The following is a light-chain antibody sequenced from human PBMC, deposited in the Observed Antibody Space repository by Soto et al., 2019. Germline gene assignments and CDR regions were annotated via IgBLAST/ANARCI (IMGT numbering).Light chain of an antibody. J-gene: IGKJ5*01. Sequence: IQLTQSPSFLSSSLGDRVTITCRASQDISYYLAWYQQRPGKAPKPLSYAASTLQSGVPSRFSGIRSGPDFTLTISSLKTEDFATYDCQQRYSSTPTFCQGTRLEIK. CDR3: QQRYSSTPT. V-gene: IGKV1-39*01. CDR1: QDISYY. CDR2: AAS.